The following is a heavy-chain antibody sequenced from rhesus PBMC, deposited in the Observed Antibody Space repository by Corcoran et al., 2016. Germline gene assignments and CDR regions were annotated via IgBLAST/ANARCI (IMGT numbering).Heavy chain of an antibody. CDR1: GGSISGGYG. CDR3: ARSQGRTGDNFCFDY. CDR2: ITYRGDN. J-gene: IGHJ4*01. Sequence: QVQLQESGPGLLKPSETLSLTCAVSGGSISGGYGWGWISKPPGKGQEWIGYITYRGDNRYNPSLKRRVTTSRDTSKNQFSLKLSSGTAADTAVYYCARSQGRTGDNFCFDYWGQGVLVTVSS. D-gene: IGHD7-45*01. V-gene: IGHV4-122*02.